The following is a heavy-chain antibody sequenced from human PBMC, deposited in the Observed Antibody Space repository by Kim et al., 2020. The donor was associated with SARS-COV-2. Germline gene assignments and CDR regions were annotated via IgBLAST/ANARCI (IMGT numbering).Heavy chain of an antibody. D-gene: IGHD6-19*01. CDR2: IYPGDSDT. CDR1: GYSFTSYW. CDR3: ATFPRRYGYSSGWYDY. J-gene: IGHJ4*02. Sequence: GESLKISCKGSGYSFTSYWIGWVRQMPGKGLEWMGIIYPGDSDTRYSPSFQGQVTISADKSISTAYLQWSSLKASDTAMYYCATFPRRYGYSSGWYDYWGQGTLVTVSS. V-gene: IGHV5-51*01.